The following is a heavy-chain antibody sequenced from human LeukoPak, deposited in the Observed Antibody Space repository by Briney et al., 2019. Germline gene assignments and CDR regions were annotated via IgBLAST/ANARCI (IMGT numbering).Heavy chain of an antibody. CDR1: GGTFSSYA. Sequence: GASVKVSSKASGGTFSSYAISWVRQAPGQGLEWMGGIIPIFGTANYAQKFQGRVTITADESTSTAYMELSSLRSEDTAVYYCATADVDTAMVIAFDIWGQGTMVTVSS. CDR3: ATADVDTAMVIAFDI. J-gene: IGHJ3*02. CDR2: IIPIFGTA. D-gene: IGHD5-18*01. V-gene: IGHV1-69*13.